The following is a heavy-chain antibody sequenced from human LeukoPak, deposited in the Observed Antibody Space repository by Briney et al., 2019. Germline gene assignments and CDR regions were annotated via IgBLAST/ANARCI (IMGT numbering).Heavy chain of an antibody. Sequence: PSETLSLTCSVSGGSISSYHWSWIRQPAGTGLEWIGRIYTSGSTNYNPSLKSRVTMSVDTSKNQFSLKLSSVTAADTAVYYCARDSVYYDSSGYYSNYYYYMDVWGKGTTVTVSS. V-gene: IGHV4-4*07. CDR2: IYTSGST. J-gene: IGHJ6*03. CDR1: GGSISSYH. D-gene: IGHD3-22*01. CDR3: ARDSVYYDSSGYYSNYYYYMDV.